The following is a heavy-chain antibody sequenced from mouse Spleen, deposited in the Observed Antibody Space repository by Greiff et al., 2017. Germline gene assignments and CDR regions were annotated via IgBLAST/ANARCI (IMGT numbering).Heavy chain of an antibody. D-gene: IGHD2-14*01. J-gene: IGHJ3*01. CDR1: GFTFSSYA. CDR3: ARHVDYRSAWFAY. V-gene: IGHV5-9*04. Sequence: EVKLMESGGGLVKLGGSLKLSCAASGFTFSSYAMSWVRQTPEKRLEWVATISSGGGNTYYPDSVKGRFTISRDNAKNTLYLQMSSLKSEDTAMYYCARHVDYRSAWFAYWGQGTLVTVSA. CDR2: ISSGGGNT.